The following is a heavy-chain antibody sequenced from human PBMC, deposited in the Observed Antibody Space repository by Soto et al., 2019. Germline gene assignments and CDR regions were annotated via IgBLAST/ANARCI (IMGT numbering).Heavy chain of an antibody. CDR3: AKDNCSGGSCYSRGIEYFQH. D-gene: IGHD2-15*01. CDR2: ISYNGSNK. Sequence: ESGGGVVQPGRSLRLSCAASGFTFSSYGMHWVRQAPGKGLEWVAVISYNGSNKYYADSVKGRFTISRDNSKNTLYLQMNSLRAEDTAVYYCAKDNCSGGSCYSRGIEYFQHWGQGTLVTVSS. CDR1: GFTFSSYG. J-gene: IGHJ1*01. V-gene: IGHV3-30*18.